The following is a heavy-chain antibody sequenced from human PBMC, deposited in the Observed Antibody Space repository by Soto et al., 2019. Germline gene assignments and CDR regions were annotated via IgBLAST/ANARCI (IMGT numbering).Heavy chain of an antibody. CDR2: ISSSSSYI. CDR1: GFTFSSYS. D-gene: IGHD4-17*01. J-gene: IGHJ6*02. CDR3: ARDFYGDYADFYYYYGMDV. V-gene: IGHV3-21*01. Sequence: EVQLVESGGGLVKPGGSLRLSCAASGFTFSSYSMNWVRQAPGKGLEWVSSISSSSSYIYYADSVKGRFTISRDNAKNSLYLQMNSLRAEDTAVYYCARDFYGDYADFYYYYGMDVWGQGTTVTVSS.